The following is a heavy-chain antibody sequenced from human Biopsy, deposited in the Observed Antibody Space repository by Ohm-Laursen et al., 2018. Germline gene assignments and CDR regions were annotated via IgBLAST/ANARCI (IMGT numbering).Heavy chain of an antibody. CDR3: ARDSRDKFDL. CDR2: ISAYNGQT. J-gene: IGHJ5*02. CDR1: DYSLSTFG. Sequence: ASVKVSCNASDYSLSTFGLNWVRQAPGLGLEWMGWISAYNGQTSYAPNFQGRLIMTTDTSTGTAYMELRSLRSDDTAMYYCARDSRDKFDLWGQGTLVTVSS. V-gene: IGHV1-18*01.